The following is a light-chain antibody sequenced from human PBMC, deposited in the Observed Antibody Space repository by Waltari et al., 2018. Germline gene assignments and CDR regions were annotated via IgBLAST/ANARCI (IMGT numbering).Light chain of an antibody. CDR1: QSVTSD. V-gene: IGKV3-15*01. J-gene: IGKJ4*01. CDR3: QXXNTWPLT. CDR2: GAS. Sequence: ETLMTXSPATLSVSPGERVTLSCRASQSVTSDLAWYQQKPGQAPRLLIHGASARATGIAARFSGSGSGTEFTLXXASMQSEXXAIYYCQXXNTWPLTFXXXTKVEI.